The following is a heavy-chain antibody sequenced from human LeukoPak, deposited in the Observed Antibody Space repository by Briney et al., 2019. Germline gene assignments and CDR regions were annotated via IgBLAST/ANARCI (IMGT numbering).Heavy chain of an antibody. CDR3: ARVRPKGRGSNRYYYYYYYMDV. J-gene: IGHJ6*03. D-gene: IGHD1-1*01. CDR2: MNPNSGNT. Sequence: ASVKVSCKASGYTFTSYDINWVRQAPGQGLEWMGWMNPNSGNTGYAQKFQGRVTMTRNTSISTAYMELSSLRSEDTAVYYCARVRPKGRGSNRYYYYYYYMDVWGKGTTVTVSS. CDR1: GYTFTSYD. V-gene: IGHV1-8*01.